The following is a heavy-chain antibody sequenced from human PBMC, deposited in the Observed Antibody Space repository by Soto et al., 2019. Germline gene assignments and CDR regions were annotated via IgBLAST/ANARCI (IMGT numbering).Heavy chain of an antibody. J-gene: IGHJ5*02. CDR2: INHSGRI. CDR3: ARGSRSFDP. Sequence: QVQLQQWGAGLLKPSEPLSLICAVYGGSLSGYYWSRIRQPPGKGLEWIGEINHSGRINSNPSLKSRVIISVDTSKNQFSLKLTSVTAADTAGYYCARGSRSFDPWGQGTLVTVSS. V-gene: IGHV4-34*01. CDR1: GGSLSGYY. D-gene: IGHD2-2*01.